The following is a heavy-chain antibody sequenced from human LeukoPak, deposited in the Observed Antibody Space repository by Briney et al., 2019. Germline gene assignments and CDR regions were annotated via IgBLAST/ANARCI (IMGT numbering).Heavy chain of an antibody. CDR1: GYSISSGYY. CDR3: ARLYYYDSSGATDAFDI. D-gene: IGHD3-22*01. V-gene: IGHV4-38-2*01. J-gene: IGHJ3*02. CDR2: IYHSGST. Sequence: SGTLSLTCAVSGYSISSGYYWGWIRQPPGKGLEWIGSIYHSGSTYYNPSLKSRVTISVDTSKNQFSLKLSSVTAADTAVYYCARLYYYDSSGATDAFDIWGQGTMVTVSS.